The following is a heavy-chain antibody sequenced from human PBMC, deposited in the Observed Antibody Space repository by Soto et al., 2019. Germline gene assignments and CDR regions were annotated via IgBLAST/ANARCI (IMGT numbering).Heavy chain of an antibody. CDR1: RDTFTSYY. D-gene: IGHD3-22*01. CDR3: ARVRDYYDSSGYYPLPQYYFDY. CDR2: INPHGGST. V-gene: IGHV1-18*04. Sequence: ASVKVSCKAPRDTFTSYYINWVRQAPGQRLEWMGVINPHGGSTAYAQKLQGRVTMTTDTSTSTAYMELRSLRSDDTAVYYCARVRDYYDSSGYYPLPQYYFDYWGQGTLVTVSS. J-gene: IGHJ4*02.